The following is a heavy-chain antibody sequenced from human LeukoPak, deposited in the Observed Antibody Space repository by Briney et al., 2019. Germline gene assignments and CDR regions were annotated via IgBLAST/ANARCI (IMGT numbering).Heavy chain of an antibody. J-gene: IGHJ4*02. D-gene: IGHD6-19*01. CDR3: AKGPLIEVAGTTWDY. Sequence: GGSLRLSCAASGFTFSNAWMSWVRQAPGKGLEWVGRIKSKTDGGTTDYAAPVKGRFTISRDDSKNTLYLQMNSLRAEDTALYYCAKGPLIEVAGTTWDYWGQGTLVTVSS. CDR2: IKSKTDGGTT. V-gene: IGHV3-15*01. CDR1: GFTFSNAW.